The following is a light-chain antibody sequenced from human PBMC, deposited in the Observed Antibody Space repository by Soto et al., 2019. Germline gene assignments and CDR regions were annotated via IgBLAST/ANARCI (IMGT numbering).Light chain of an antibody. J-gene: IGLJ2*01. CDR3: AAWDDSLNGHVV. V-gene: IGLV1-44*01. Sequence: QSVLTQPPSASGTPGQRVTISCSGSSSNIGSNTVNWYQQLPGTAPKLLICSNNQRPSGVPDRFSGSKSGTSASLAISGLRSEDEADYYCAAWDDSLNGHVVFGGGTKLTVL. CDR2: SNN. CDR1: SSNIGSNT.